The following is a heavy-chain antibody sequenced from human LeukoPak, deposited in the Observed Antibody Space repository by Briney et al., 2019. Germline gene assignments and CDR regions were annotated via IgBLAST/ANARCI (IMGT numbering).Heavy chain of an antibody. D-gene: IGHD6-25*01. CDR1: GFTFSNYW. Sequence: PGGSLRLSCTASGFTFSNYWMTWVRQAPGKGLEWVANIKQDGSGKYYVDSVKGRFTISRDNAKNSLYLQMNSLRAEDTAVYYCTRDSGCLDVWGQGTTVTVSS. CDR2: IKQDGSGK. V-gene: IGHV3-7*01. J-gene: IGHJ6*02. CDR3: TRDSGCLDV.